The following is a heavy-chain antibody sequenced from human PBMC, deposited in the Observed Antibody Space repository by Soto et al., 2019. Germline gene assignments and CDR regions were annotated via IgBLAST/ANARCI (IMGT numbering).Heavy chain of an antibody. CDR1: GYTFTNYG. CDR3: AREGYYSGSGTYSPPRYYGMDA. Sequence: QVQLVQSGAEVKKPGASVKVSCKASGYTFTNYGITWVRQAPGQGLEWMGWISDYNGNTFYGKKFQGRVTMTTDTNTRTAYMELKSLRSDDTAVYYCAREGYYSGSGTYSPPRYYGMDAWGQGTTVTVSS. CDR2: ISDYNGNT. V-gene: IGHV1-18*01. J-gene: IGHJ6*02. D-gene: IGHD3-10*01.